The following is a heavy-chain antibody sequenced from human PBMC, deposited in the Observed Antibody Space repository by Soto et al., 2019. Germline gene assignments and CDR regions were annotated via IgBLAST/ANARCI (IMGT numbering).Heavy chain of an antibody. J-gene: IGHJ3*02. V-gene: IGHV5-51*01. D-gene: IGHD2-15*01. CDR2: IYPGDSDT. CDR1: GYSFTSYW. Sequence: PGESLKISCKGSGYSFTSYWIGWVRQMPGKGLECMGIIYPGDSDTRYSPSFQGQVTISADNSISTAYLQWSSLKASDTAMYYCARLDIVVVVAATYAAAFDIWGQGTMVTVSS. CDR3: ARLDIVVVVAATYAAAFDI.